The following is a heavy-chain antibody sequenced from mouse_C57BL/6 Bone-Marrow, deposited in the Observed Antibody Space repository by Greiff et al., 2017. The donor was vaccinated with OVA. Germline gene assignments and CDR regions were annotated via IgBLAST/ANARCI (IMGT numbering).Heavy chain of an antibody. V-gene: IGHV1-64*01. CDR1: GYTFTSYW. Sequence: QVQLQQPGAELVKPGASVKLSCKASGYTFTSYWMHWVKQRPGQGLEWIGMIHPNSGSTNYNEKFKSKATLTVDKSSSTAYMQLSSLTSEDSAVYYCARSPARYGSPLYFDYWGQGTTLTVSS. CDR2: IHPNSGST. J-gene: IGHJ2*01. D-gene: IGHD1-1*01. CDR3: ARSPARYGSPLYFDY.